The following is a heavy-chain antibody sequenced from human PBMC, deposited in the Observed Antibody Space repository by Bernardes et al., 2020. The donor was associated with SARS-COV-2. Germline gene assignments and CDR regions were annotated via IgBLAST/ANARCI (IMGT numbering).Heavy chain of an antibody. J-gene: IGHJ5*02. V-gene: IGHV4-59*11. D-gene: IGHD3-3*02. CDR3: ARRINMGTPSPDQNNWLDP. CDR2: VDYSGTT. CDR1: GGSISSHQ. Sequence: SETLSLTCTVSGGSISSHQWNWIRQSPGRGLEWIANVDYSGTTLYNPALASRATISVDTSRNQFSLKLSSVTAAGTATYYCARRINMGTPSPDQNNWLDPWGQGTLVTVSS.